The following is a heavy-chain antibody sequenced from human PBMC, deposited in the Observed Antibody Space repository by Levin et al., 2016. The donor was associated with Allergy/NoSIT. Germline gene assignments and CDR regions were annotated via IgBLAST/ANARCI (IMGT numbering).Heavy chain of an antibody. CDR3: ARSLADIVVVPAAAPLGD. CDR2: IIPILGIA. D-gene: IGHD2-2*01. J-gene: IGHJ4*02. CDR1: GGTFSSYA. Sequence: SVKVSCKASGGTFSSYAISWVRQAPGQGLEWMGGIIPILGIANYAQKFQGRVTITADKSTSTAYMELSSLRSEDTAVYYCARSLADIVVVPAAAPLGDWGQGTLVTVSS. V-gene: IGHV1-69*10.